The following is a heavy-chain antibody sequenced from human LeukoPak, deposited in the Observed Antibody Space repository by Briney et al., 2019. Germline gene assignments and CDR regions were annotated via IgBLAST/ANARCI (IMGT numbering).Heavy chain of an antibody. V-gene: IGHV3-7*01. CDR2: IRQDGGEK. CDR1: GFTFSDYW. Sequence: GGSLRLSCAVSGFTFSDYWMNWVRQAPGKGLEWVASIRQDGGEKSYVDSVKGRFTISRDNTKNSLYLQMSSLRAEDTAVYYCARDGTAAGVYFDLWGQGTLVTVSS. CDR3: ARDGTAAGVYFDL. J-gene: IGHJ4*01. D-gene: IGHD6-13*01.